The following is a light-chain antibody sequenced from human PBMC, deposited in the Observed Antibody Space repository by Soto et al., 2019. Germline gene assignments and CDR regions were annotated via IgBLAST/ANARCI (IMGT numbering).Light chain of an antibody. J-gene: IGKJ1*01. CDR3: QQFGSSWWT. CDR1: ETVYDRQ. Sequence: NVLTQSPGTLSASPGGRATLSCRSSETVYDRQLAWYQQRAGQAPRLLIYAISTRAAGIPDRFSGSGSATDFTLTISRVEPADSAMYYCQQFGSSWWTFAQGTKVDIK. V-gene: IGKV3-20*01. CDR2: AIS.